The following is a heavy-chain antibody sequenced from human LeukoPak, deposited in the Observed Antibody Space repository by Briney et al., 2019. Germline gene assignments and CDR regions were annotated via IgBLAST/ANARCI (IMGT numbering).Heavy chain of an antibody. V-gene: IGHV4-59*12. CDR1: GGSISSYY. J-gene: IGHJ4*02. CDR2: IYYSGST. CDR3: ARRRIISGFFDY. Sequence: SETLSLTCTVSGGSISSYYWSWIRQPPGKGLEWIGYIYYSGSTNYNPSLKSRVTISVDTSKNQFSLKLSSVTAADTAVYYCARRRIISGFFDYWGQGTLVTVSS. D-gene: IGHD3-22*01.